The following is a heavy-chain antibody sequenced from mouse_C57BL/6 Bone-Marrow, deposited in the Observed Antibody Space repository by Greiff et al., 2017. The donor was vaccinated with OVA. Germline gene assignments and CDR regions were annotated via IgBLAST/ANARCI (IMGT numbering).Heavy chain of an antibody. CDR2: IHPSDSDT. CDR1: GYTFTSYW. CDR3: ALYYYGSREDY. V-gene: IGHV1-74*01. D-gene: IGHD1-1*01. J-gene: IGHJ2*01. Sequence: AQLQQPGAELVKPGASVKVSCKASGYTFTSYWMHWVKQRPGQGLEWIGRIHPSDSDTNYNQKFKGKATLTVDKSSSTAYMQLSSLTSEDSAVYYCALYYYGSREDYWGQGTTLTVSS.